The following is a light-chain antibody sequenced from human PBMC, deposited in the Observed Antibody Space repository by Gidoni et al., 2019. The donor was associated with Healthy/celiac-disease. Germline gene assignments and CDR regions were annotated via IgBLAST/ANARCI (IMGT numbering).Light chain of an antibody. CDR3: QVWDGSSDHRV. V-gene: IGLV3-21*02. CDR1: NIGRKS. Sequence: SYVLTQPPSVSVAPGQTARITCGGNNIGRKSVHWYHRKPGQAPVLVVYDDSGRPSGIPERFSGSSSENTATLTISGVEAGDEADYYCQVWDGSSDHRVFGGGTKLTVL. CDR2: DDS. J-gene: IGLJ3*02.